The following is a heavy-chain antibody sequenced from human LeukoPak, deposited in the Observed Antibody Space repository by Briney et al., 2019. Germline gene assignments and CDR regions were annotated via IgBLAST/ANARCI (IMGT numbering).Heavy chain of an antibody. CDR3: ARGGLMVYAVRVQNDVFDI. V-gene: IGHV4-59*12. CDR2: IYYSGST. J-gene: IGHJ3*02. CDR1: GGSMSSYY. D-gene: IGHD2-8*01. Sequence: PSETLSLTCTVSGGSMSSYYWSWIRQSPGKGLEWIGYIYYSGSTNYNPSLKSRVTISVDTSKNQFSLKLSSVTAADTAVYYCARGGLMVYAVRVQNDVFDIWGQGTMVTVSS.